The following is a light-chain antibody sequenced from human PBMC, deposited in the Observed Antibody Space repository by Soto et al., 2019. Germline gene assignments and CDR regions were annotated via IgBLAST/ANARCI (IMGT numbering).Light chain of an antibody. Sequence: AIRMTQSPSSLSASTGDIVTITCRASQGISSYLAWYQQKQGKAPKLLIYAASTLQSGVPSRFSGSGSGTDFTLTISCLQSEDFATYYCQQYYSYPPLTFGGGTKVEIK. V-gene: IGKV1-8*01. J-gene: IGKJ4*01. CDR2: AAS. CDR1: QGISSY. CDR3: QQYYSYPPLT.